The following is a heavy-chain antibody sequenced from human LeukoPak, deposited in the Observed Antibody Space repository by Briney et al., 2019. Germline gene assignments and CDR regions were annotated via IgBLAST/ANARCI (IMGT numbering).Heavy chain of an antibody. CDR1: GFTFSSYA. J-gene: IGHJ4*02. CDR2: ISGSGGST. Sequence: QAGGSLRLSCAASGFTFSSYAMSWVRQAPGKGLEWVSAISGSGGSTYYAHSVKGRFTISRDNSKNTLYLQMNSLRAEDTAVYYCAKDREGGSSGPGDYWGQETLVTVSS. V-gene: IGHV3-23*01. D-gene: IGHD3-22*01. CDR3: AKDREGGSSGPGDY.